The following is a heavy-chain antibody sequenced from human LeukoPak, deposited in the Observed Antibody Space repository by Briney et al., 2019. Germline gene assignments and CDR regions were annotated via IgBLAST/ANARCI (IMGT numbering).Heavy chain of an antibody. CDR3: ARDPASIAARLLDY. Sequence: GASVKVSCKASGYTFTSYGISWVRHAPGQGLEWMGWISAYNGNTNYAQKLQGRVTMTTDTSTSTAYMELRSLRSDGTAVYYCARDPASIAARLLDYWGQGTLVTVSS. D-gene: IGHD6-6*01. V-gene: IGHV1-18*01. CDR2: ISAYNGNT. J-gene: IGHJ4*02. CDR1: GYTFTSYG.